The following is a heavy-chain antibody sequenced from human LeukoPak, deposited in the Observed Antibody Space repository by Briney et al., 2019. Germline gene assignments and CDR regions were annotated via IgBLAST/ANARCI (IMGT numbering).Heavy chain of an antibody. CDR1: GYSISNNYY. V-gene: IGHV4-38-2*02. Sequence: SETLSLTCNVSGYSISNNYYWGWIRQPPGKGLEWIGSMHHSGSTFISPSLNSRVTISMQTSKNQFSLKLGSVTAADTAVYYCARAYHSSWYLNWFDPWGQGTLVTVSS. CDR3: ARAYHSSWYLNWFDP. J-gene: IGHJ5*02. CDR2: MHHSGST. D-gene: IGHD6-13*01.